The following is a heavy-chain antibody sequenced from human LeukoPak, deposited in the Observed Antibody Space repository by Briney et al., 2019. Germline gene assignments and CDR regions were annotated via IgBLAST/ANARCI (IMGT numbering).Heavy chain of an antibody. D-gene: IGHD2/OR15-2a*01. Sequence: CETLGLLCTVSGGSLRSDGVYGGSIRQPPGKGLEWIGSMYYSGGTYYNPSLMSRVTMSVDTSNNQFSLNLNSVTAADTAVYFCAIHGRLQSSFQSFYYWGQGSLVTVSS. J-gene: IGHJ4*02. CDR2: MYYSGGT. CDR3: AIHGRLQSSFQSFYY. CDR1: GGSLRSDGVY. V-gene: IGHV4-39*01.